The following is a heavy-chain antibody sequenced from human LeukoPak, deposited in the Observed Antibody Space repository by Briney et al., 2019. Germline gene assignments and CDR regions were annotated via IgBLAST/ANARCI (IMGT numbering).Heavy chain of an antibody. CDR1: GGSFSGYY. CDR2: INHSGST. D-gene: IGHD6-13*01. CDR3: ARGSAGYSSSWYRPNCRFDP. J-gene: IGHJ5*02. V-gene: IGHV4-34*01. Sequence: SETLSLTCAVYGGSFSGYYWSWIRQPPGKGLEWIGEINHSGSTNYNPSLKSRVTISVDTSKNQFSLKLSSVTAADTAVYYCARGSAGYSSSWYRPNCRFDPWGQGTLVTVSS.